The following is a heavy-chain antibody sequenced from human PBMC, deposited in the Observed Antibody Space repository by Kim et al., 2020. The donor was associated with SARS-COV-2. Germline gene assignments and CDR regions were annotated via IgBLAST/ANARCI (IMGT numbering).Heavy chain of an antibody. J-gene: IGHJ6*02. Sequence: GGSLRLSCAASGFTFSSYWMHWVRQAPGKGLVWVSRINNDGSGTSYADSVKSRFTISRDNAKNTLYLQMNSLRVEDTAVYYCVRGSGNYGYGMGVWGQGTTVTVSS. CDR3: VRGSGNYGYGMGV. CDR2: INNDGSGT. V-gene: IGHV3-74*01. D-gene: IGHD3-3*01. CDR1: GFTFSSYW.